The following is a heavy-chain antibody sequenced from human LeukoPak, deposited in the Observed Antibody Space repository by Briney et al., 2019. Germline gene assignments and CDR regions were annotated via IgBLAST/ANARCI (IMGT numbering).Heavy chain of an antibody. CDR3: ARDWGRITIFGVVNDAFDI. Sequence: ASVKVSCKASGYTFTSYYMHWVRQAPGQGLEWMGWINPNSGGTNYAQKFQGRVTMTRDTSISTAYMELSRLRSDDTAVYYCARDWGRITIFGVVNDAFDIWGQGTMVTVSS. J-gene: IGHJ3*02. D-gene: IGHD3-3*01. CDR2: INPNSGGT. V-gene: IGHV1-2*02. CDR1: GYTFTSYY.